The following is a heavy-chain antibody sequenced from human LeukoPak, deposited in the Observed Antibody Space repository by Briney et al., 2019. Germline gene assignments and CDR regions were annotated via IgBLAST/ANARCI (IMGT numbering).Heavy chain of an antibody. CDR3: ARVGFQGPNSGYDPTLFDY. CDR2: INPNSGGT. Sequence: ASVKVSCKASGYTFTSYYMHWVRQAPGQGLEWMGWINPNSGGTNYAQKFQGRVTMTRDTSISTAYMELSRLRSDDTAVYYCARVGFQGPNSGYDPTLFDYWGQGTLVTVSS. V-gene: IGHV1-2*02. J-gene: IGHJ4*02. CDR1: GYTFTSYY. D-gene: IGHD5-12*01.